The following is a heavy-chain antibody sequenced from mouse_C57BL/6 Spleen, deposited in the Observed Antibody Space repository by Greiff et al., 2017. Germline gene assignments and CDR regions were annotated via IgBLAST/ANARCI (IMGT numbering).Heavy chain of an antibody. Sequence: QVQLKQSGAELARPGASVKLSCKASGYTFTSYGISWVKQRTGQGLEWIGEIYPRSGNTYYNEKFKGKATLTADKSSSTAYMELRSLTSEDSAVYFCARSELWYLEYWGQGTTLTVSS. D-gene: IGHD2-1*01. CDR1: GYTFTSYG. CDR3: ARSELWYLEY. J-gene: IGHJ2*01. CDR2: IYPRSGNT. V-gene: IGHV1-81*01.